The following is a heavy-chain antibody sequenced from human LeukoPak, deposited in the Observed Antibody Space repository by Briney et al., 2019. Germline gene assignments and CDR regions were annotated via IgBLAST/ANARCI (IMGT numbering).Heavy chain of an antibody. Sequence: GASVKVSRKASGYTFTNYYIHWVRQAPGQGLEWLGIINPSGATTSYAQKFQGRVTMTRDTSTSTVYMELSSLRSDDTAMYYCARDRNGYGSSWRWFDPWGQGTLVTVSS. CDR2: INPSGATT. D-gene: IGHD6-13*01. CDR1: GYTFTNYY. CDR3: ARDRNGYGSSWRWFDP. J-gene: IGHJ5*02. V-gene: IGHV1-46*01.